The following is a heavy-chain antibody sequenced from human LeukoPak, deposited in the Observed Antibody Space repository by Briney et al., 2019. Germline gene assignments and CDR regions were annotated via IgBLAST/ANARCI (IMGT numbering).Heavy chain of an antibody. CDR2: IDPSDSYT. Sequence: GESLKISCKGSGYSFTSYWISWLRPTRGKGLEWMGRIDPSDSYTNYSPSFQGHVTISADKSISTAYLQWSSLKASDTAMYCCARHGYYGSGSYYNVHYAMDVWGKGTTVTVSS. V-gene: IGHV5-10-1*01. CDR3: ARHGYYGSGSYYNVHYAMDV. D-gene: IGHD3-10*01. J-gene: IGHJ6*04. CDR1: GYSFTSYW.